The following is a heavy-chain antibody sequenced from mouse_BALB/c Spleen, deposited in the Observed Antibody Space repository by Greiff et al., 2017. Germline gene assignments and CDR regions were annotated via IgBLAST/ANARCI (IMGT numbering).Heavy chain of an antibody. CDR1: GYSFTSYY. V-gene: IGHV1S135*01. J-gene: IGHJ2*01. D-gene: IGHD2-3*01. CDR2: IDPFNGGT. Sequence: VQLQQSGPELMKPGASVKISCKASGYSFTSYYMHWVKQSHGKSLEWIGYIDPFNGGTSYNQKFKGKATLTVDKSSSTAYMHLSSLTSEDSAVYYCARDDDYFDYWGQGTTLTVSS. CDR3: ARDDDYFDY.